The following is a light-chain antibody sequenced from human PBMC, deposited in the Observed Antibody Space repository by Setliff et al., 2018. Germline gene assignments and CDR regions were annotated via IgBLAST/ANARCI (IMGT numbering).Light chain of an antibody. CDR3: SSYTSSSIFYV. CDR2: DVS. J-gene: IGLJ1*01. Sequence: QSVLAQPASVSGSPGQSITISCTGTSSDVGGYNSVSWYQQHPDKAPKLMIYDVSNRPSGVSNRFSGSKSGNTASLTISGLQAEDEADYYCSSYTSSSIFYVFGTGTKVTVL. CDR1: SSDVGGYNS. V-gene: IGLV2-14*03.